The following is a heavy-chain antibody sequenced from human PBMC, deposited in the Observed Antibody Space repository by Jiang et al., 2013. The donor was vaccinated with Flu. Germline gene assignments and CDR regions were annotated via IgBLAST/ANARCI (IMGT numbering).Heavy chain of an antibody. CDR1: GFNFSDYY. CDR3: ARFYFPYSHFGGLS. J-gene: IGHJ4*02. Sequence: VQLVESGGGLVKPGGSLRLSCVASGFNFSDYYLSWIRQPPGKGLEWVSYLSSSGSYTNYPDSLKGRFTISRDNAKNSLYLLMNNLTAEDTAVYYCARFYFPYSHFGGLSWGQGTLVTVSS. CDR2: LSSSGSYT. D-gene: IGHD4-11*01. V-gene: IGHV3-11*06.